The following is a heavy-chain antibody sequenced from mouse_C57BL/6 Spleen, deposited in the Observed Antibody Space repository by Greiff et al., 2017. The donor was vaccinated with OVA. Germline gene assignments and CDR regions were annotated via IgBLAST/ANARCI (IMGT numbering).Heavy chain of an antibody. V-gene: IGHV5-6*01. J-gene: IGHJ4*01. Sequence: EVMLVESGGDLVKPGGSLKLSCAASGFTFSSYGMSWVRQTPDKRLEWVATISSGGSYTYYPDSVKGRVTISRDNAKNTLYLQMSSLKSEDTAMYYCARPGNYAMDYWGQGTSVTVSS. CDR1: GFTFSSYG. CDR3: ARPGNYAMDY. CDR2: ISSGGSYT.